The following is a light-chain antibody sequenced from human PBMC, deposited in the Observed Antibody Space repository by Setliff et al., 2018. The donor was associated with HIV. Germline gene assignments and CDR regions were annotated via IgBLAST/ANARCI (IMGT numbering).Light chain of an antibody. CDR2: EIT. J-gene: IGLJ1*01. V-gene: IGLV2-8*01. CDR1: SSDVGDYNY. Sequence: QSALAQPPSASGSPGQLVTISCTGTSSDVGDYNYVSWYQQHPGKAPKLMIYEITKRPSGVPDRFSGSKSGNTASLTVSGLQAEDEADYYCSSYASSNSYVFGTGTKVTVL. CDR3: SSYASSNSYV.